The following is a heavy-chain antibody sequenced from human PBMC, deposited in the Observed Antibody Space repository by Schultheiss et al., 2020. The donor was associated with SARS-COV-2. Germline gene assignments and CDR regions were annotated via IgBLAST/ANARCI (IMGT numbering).Heavy chain of an antibody. CDR3: VRDGKSDSRWTDYYMDV. Sequence: GGSLRLSCAASGFTVSSNYMSWVRQAPGKGLEWVSAISGSGGSTYYADSVRGRFTISRDNAKNALYLQINSLRAEDTAVYYCVRDGKSDSRWTDYYMDVWGKGTTVTVSS. J-gene: IGHJ6*03. V-gene: IGHV3-23*01. CDR2: ISGSGGST. CDR1: GFTVSSNY. D-gene: IGHD4-23*01.